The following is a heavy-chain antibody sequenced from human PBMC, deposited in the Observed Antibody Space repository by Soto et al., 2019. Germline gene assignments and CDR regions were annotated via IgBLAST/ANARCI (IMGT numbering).Heavy chain of an antibody. V-gene: IGHV4-34*01. D-gene: IGHD6-13*01. CDR2: INHSGST. Sequence: SETLSLTCGVSGSSFSAYYWTWIRQPPGKGLEWIGEINHSGSTSYNPSLKSRVTISLDTSKSQFSLKLSSVTAADSAVYYFARERRGVGGYSSNWYDYFDWWGQGTRGTVS. CDR1: GSSFSAYY. J-gene: IGHJ4*02. CDR3: ARERRGVGGYSSNWYDYFDW.